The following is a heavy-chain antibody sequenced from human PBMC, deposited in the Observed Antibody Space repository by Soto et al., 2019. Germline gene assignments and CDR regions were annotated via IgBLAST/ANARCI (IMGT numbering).Heavy chain of an antibody. CDR1: GGSISSGDYY. J-gene: IGHJ5*02. CDR3: ARVLGYCSGGSCYSLKFDP. D-gene: IGHD2-15*01. Sequence: PSETLSLTCTVSGGSISSGDYYWSWIRQPPGKGLEWIGYIYYSGSTYYNPSLKSRVTISVDTSKNQFSLKLSSVTAADTAVYYCARVLGYCSGGSCYSLKFDPWGQGTLVTVSS. V-gene: IGHV4-30-4*01. CDR2: IYYSGST.